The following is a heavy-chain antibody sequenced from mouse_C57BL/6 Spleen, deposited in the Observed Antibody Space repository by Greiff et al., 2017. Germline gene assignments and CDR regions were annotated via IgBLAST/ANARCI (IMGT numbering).Heavy chain of an antibody. Sequence: QVQLQQSGAELVKPGASVKLSCKASGYTFTSYWMHWVKQRPGQGLEWIGMIHPNSGSTNYNEKFKSKATLTVDKSSSTAYMQLSSLTSEDSAVYYCARSYSNYEDDYWGQGTTLTVSS. CDR3: ARSYSNYEDDY. CDR2: IHPNSGST. J-gene: IGHJ2*01. V-gene: IGHV1-64*01. CDR1: GYTFTSYW. D-gene: IGHD2-5*01.